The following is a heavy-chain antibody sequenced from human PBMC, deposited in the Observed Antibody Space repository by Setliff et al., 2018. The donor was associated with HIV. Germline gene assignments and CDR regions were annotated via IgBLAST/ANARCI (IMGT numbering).Heavy chain of an antibody. Sequence: PGGSLRLSCAASGFTFSNYAMSWVRQAPGQGLEWVSAIIGSGATTYYADSVKGRFTISRDNSKNTLYLQMNSLRAEDTAVYYCAKADRGYGSSGYCGYFDYWGQGTLVTVSS. CDR3: AKADRGYGSSGYCGYFDY. CDR1: GFTFSNYA. D-gene: IGHD3-22*01. CDR2: IIGSGATT. J-gene: IGHJ4*02. V-gene: IGHV3-23*01.